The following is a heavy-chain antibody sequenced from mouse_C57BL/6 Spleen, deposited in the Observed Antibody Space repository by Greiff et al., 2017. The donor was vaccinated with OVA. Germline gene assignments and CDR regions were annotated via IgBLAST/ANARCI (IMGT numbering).Heavy chain of an antibody. CDR1: GYAFTNYL. D-gene: IGHD1-1*02. V-gene: IGHV1-54*01. CDR2: INPGSGGT. J-gene: IGHJ2*01. CDR3: ARGVGDLYYFDY. Sequence: QVQLQQSGAELVRPGTSVKVSCKASGYAFTNYLIEWVKQRPGQGLEWIGVINPGSGGTNYNEKFKGKATLTADKSSSTAYMQLSSLTSDDSAVYFCARGVGDLYYFDYWGQGTTLTVSS.